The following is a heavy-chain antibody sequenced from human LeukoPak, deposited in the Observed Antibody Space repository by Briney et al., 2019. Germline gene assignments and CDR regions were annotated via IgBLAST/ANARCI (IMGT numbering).Heavy chain of an antibody. D-gene: IGHD5-18*01. CDR1: GFTFSVFW. CDR2: ISPDGRST. J-gene: IGHJ4*02. V-gene: IGHV3-74*01. Sequence: GGSLRLSCAASGFTFSVFWMFWVRQAPGQGLVWVSHISPDGRSTNYADSVKGRFTISRDNARNTLYLQLNSLTAEDTAVYYCAMGYKSAYSWDYWGQGTLVTVSS. CDR3: AMGYKSAYSWDY.